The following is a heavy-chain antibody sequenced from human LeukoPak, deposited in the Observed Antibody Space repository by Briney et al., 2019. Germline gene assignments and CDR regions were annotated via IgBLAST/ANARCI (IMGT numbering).Heavy chain of an antibody. CDR2: IYPGDSDT. CDR3: ARHFRGGYCSGGSCYVDY. Sequence: GESLKISCKGSGYSFTSYWIGWVRRMPGKGLEWMGIIYPGDSDTRYSPSFQGQVTISADKSISTAYLQWSSLKASDTAMYYCARHFRGGYCSGGSCYVDYWGQGTLVTVSS. D-gene: IGHD2-15*01. CDR1: GYSFTSYW. V-gene: IGHV5-51*01. J-gene: IGHJ4*02.